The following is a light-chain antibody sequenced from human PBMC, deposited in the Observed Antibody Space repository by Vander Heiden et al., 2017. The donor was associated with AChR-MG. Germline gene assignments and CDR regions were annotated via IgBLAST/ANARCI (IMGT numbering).Light chain of an antibody. Sequence: DIQMTQSPSTLSASVGDRVTITCRASQSISYWLAWFQHKPGKAPKLLIYKASTLKSGVPSRFSDSGSGTEFTLTISSLQPDDVATYYCQQYNDYLMFTFGQGTKLEIK. CDR3: QQYNDYLMFT. CDR2: KAS. V-gene: IGKV1-5*03. J-gene: IGKJ2*01. CDR1: QSISYW.